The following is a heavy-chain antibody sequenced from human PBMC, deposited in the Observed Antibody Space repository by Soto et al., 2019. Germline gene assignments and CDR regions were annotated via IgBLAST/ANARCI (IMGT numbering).Heavy chain of an antibody. J-gene: IGHJ4*02. D-gene: IGHD6-13*01. CDR3: AKRSPYSSGWYSPIFDY. CDR1: GFSFSDYA. Sequence: SLRLSCAASGFSFSDYAMSWVRQAPGKGLEWVSVISESGGSTHYADSVRGRFTVSRDNSKNSLSLRMNSLRDEDTAVYFCAKRSPYSSGWYSPIFDYWGQGALVTVSS. V-gene: IGHV3-23*01. CDR2: ISESGGST.